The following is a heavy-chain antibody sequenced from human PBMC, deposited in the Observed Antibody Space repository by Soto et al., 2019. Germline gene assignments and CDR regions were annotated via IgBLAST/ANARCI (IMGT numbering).Heavy chain of an antibody. D-gene: IGHD1-7*01. Sequence: ASVKVSCKASGYTFTSYAMHWVRQAHEQRLEWMGWINAGNGNTKYSQKFQGRVTITRDTSASTAYMELSSLRSEDTAVYYCARESNNWNYGSDWFDPWGQGTLVTVSS. CDR1: GYTFTSYA. CDR3: ARESNNWNYGSDWFDP. V-gene: IGHV1-3*01. CDR2: INAGNGNT. J-gene: IGHJ5*02.